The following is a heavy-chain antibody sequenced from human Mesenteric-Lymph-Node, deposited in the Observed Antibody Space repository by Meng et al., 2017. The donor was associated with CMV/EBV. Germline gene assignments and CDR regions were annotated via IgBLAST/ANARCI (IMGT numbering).Heavy chain of an antibody. J-gene: IGHJ2*01. V-gene: IGHV2-26*01. Sequence: NARVGVSWIRQPPGKALEWLAHIFSNDEKSYSTSLKRRLTISKDTSKSQVVITMTNMDPVDTATYYCARIPYYYDRSGYYDGYWYFDLWGRGTLVTVSS. CDR1: NARVG. CDR3: ARIPYYYDRSGYYDGYWYFDL. D-gene: IGHD3-22*01. CDR2: IFSNDEK.